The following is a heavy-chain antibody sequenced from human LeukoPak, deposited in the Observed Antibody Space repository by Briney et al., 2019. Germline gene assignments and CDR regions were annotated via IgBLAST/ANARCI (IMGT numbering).Heavy chain of an antibody. CDR1: GGSISSGDYY. D-gene: IGHD3-3*01. CDR3: TRASTHYDFWSGYL. Sequence: SETLSLTCTVSGGSISSGDYYWSWIRQPPGKGLEWIGYIYYSESTYYNPSLKSRVSISVGTSKNQFSLKLSSVTAADTAVYYCTRASTHYDFWSGYLWGQGTLVTVSS. V-gene: IGHV4-30-4*08. CDR2: IYYSEST. J-gene: IGHJ4*02.